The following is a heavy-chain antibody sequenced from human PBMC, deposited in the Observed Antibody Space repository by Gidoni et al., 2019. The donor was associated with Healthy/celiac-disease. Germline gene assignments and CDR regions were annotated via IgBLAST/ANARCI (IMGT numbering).Heavy chain of an antibody. Sequence: QVQLVQSGAEVKNPGASVKVACNASGYTFTSYYMHWVRQAPGQGLERMGIINPSGGSTSYAQKFQGRVTMTRDTSTSTVYMELSSLRSEDTAVYYCARDYDSSGYGGPWGQGTLVTVSS. V-gene: IGHV1-46*03. J-gene: IGHJ5*02. CDR3: ARDYDSSGYGGP. CDR2: INPSGGST. D-gene: IGHD3-22*01. CDR1: GYTFTSYY.